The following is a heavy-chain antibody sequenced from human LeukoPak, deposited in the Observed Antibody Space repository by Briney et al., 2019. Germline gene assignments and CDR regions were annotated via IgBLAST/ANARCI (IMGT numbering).Heavy chain of an antibody. CDR3: AREAGIAITGTIWYFDL. V-gene: IGHV1-69*06. CDR2: IIPVFGTT. D-gene: IGHD1/OR15-1a*01. Sequence: GSSVKVSCKASGGTFSTDALAWVRQVPGQGPEWMGRIIPVFGTTNYAETFQGRVTITADISTSTAYIQLSSLRSEDTAVYYCAREAGIAITGTIWYFDLWGRGTLVPVSS. CDR1: GGTFSTDA. J-gene: IGHJ2*01.